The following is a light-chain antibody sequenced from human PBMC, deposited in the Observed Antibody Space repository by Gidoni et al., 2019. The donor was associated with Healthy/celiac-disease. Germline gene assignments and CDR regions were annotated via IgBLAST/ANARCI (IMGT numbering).Light chain of an antibody. Sequence: EIVMTQHQATRSVSPGESATLSCRASQSVSSNLAWYQQKPGRAPRLLIYGASTRATGIPARFSGSGSGTEFTLTISSLQSEDFAVYYCQQYNNWPPWTFGQGTKVEIK. CDR1: QSVSSN. V-gene: IGKV3D-15*01. CDR2: GAS. CDR3: QQYNNWPPWT. J-gene: IGKJ1*01.